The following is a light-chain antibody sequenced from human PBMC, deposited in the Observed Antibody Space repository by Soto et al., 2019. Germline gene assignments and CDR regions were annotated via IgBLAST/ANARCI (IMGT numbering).Light chain of an antibody. CDR3: QHYNNWPPWT. CDR1: QSVSNN. Sequence: EIVMTQSPATLSVSPGERATLSCRASQSVSNNLAWYQQKPGQAPRRLIYGASTRATGIPARFSGSGSGTEFTLTISSLQSEDFAVYYCQHYNNWPPWTFGRGTKVEIK. CDR2: GAS. V-gene: IGKV3-15*01. J-gene: IGKJ1*01.